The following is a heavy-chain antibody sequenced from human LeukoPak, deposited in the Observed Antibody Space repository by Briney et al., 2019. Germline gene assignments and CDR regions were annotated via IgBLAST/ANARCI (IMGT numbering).Heavy chain of an antibody. Sequence: PSETLSLTCAVYGGSFSGYYWSWIRQPPGKGLEWIGEINHSGSTNYNPSLKSRVTISVDTSKNQFSLKLSSVTAADTAVYYCARGKCSGGSCWLYYYNGMDVWGQGTTVTVSS. D-gene: IGHD2-15*01. CDR1: GGSFSGYY. V-gene: IGHV4-34*01. J-gene: IGHJ6*02. CDR2: INHSGST. CDR3: ARGKCSGGSCWLYYYNGMDV.